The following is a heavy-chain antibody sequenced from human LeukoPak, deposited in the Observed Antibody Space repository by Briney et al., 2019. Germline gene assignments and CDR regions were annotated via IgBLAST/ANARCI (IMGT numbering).Heavy chain of an antibody. Sequence: GGSLRLSCAASGFTFSDYAMSWVRQAPGKGMEWVSTITGSGGTTYYADSVKGRFTTSRDNSKNTLYLQMISLRTEDTAVYYCAEEVGSTYPTFDYWGQGALVTVSS. CDR1: GFTFSDYA. D-gene: IGHD1-26*01. J-gene: IGHJ4*02. V-gene: IGHV3-23*01. CDR2: ITGSGGTT. CDR3: AEEVGSTYPTFDY.